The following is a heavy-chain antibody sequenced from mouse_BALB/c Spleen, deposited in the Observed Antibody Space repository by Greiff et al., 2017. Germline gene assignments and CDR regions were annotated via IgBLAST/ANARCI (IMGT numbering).Heavy chain of an antibody. J-gene: IGHJ2*01. V-gene: IGHV1-7*01. CDR2: INPSTGYT. CDR1: GYTFTSYW. CDR3: ARRHYGNSYFDY. D-gene: IGHD2-1*01. Sequence: ESGAELAKPGASVKMSCKASGYTFTSYWMHWVKQRPGQGLEWIGYINPSTGYTEYNQKFKDKATLTADKSSSTAYMQLSSLTSEDSAVYYCARRHYGNSYFDYWGQGTTLTVSS.